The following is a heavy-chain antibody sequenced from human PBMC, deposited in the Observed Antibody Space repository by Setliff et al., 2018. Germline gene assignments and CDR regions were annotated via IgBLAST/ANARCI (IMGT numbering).Heavy chain of an antibody. V-gene: IGHV3-48*03. D-gene: IGHD6-13*01. J-gene: IGHJ3*02. CDR2: ISNGGGAV. Sequence: GGSLRLSCVASGFTFSNYEFNWVRQAPGKGLEWISYISNGGGAVKYADSVKGRFTISRDNSKNTLSLQMNSLRAEDTALYYCAKAGGVFTQARRAFDIWGQGTMVTVSS. CDR1: GFTFSNYE. CDR3: AKAGGVFTQARRAFDI.